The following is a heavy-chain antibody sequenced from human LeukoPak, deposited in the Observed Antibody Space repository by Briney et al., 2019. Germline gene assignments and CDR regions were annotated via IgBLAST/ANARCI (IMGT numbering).Heavy chain of an antibody. D-gene: IGHD6-13*01. Sequence: SETLSLTCTVSGGSVSSGSYYWTWIRQPPGKGLEWIGEINHSGSTNYNPSLKSRVTISVDTSKNQFSLKLSSVTAADTAVYYCASLLSAAGFDYWGQGTLVTVSS. CDR1: GGSVSSGSYY. CDR2: INHSGST. CDR3: ASLLSAAGFDY. V-gene: IGHV4-61*01. J-gene: IGHJ4*02.